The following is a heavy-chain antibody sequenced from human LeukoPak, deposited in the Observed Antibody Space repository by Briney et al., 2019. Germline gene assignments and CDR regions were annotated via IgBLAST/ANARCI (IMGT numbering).Heavy chain of an antibody. CDR1: GFTVSAYA. D-gene: IGHD3-10*01. V-gene: IGHV3-23*01. CDR3: AARKVRGVWFYLDY. CDR2: IYDDNT. J-gene: IGHJ4*02. Sequence: PGGSLRLSCAASGFTVSAYAMAWVRQAPGKGLEWVSTIYDDNTYYADSVKGRFAISTDSSKNTLYLQVNSLRVEDTAVYFCAARKVRGVWFYLDYWGQGTLVTVSS.